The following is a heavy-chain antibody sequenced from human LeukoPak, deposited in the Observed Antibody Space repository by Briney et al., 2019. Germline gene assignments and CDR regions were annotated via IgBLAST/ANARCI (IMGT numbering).Heavy chain of an antibody. CDR3: ASGPRSQGSEFDY. CDR1: GGSFSGYY. V-gene: IGHV4-34*01. J-gene: IGHJ4*02. D-gene: IGHD1-14*01. CDR2: INHSGST. Sequence: PSETLSLTCAVYGGSFSGYYWSWIRQPPGKGLEWVGEINHSGSTNYNPSLKSRVTISVDTSKNQFSLKLSSVTAADTAVYCCASGPRSQGSEFDYWGQGTLATVSS.